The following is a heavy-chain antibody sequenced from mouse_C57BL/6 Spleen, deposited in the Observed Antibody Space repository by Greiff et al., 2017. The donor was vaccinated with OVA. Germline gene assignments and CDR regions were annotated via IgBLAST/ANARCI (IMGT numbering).Heavy chain of an antibody. CDR2: INPNNGGT. CDR3: ARHGGYFDF. CDR1: GYTFTDYY. J-gene: IGHJ1*03. V-gene: IGHV1-26*01. Sequence: VQLQQSGPELVKPGASVKISCKASGYTFTDYYMNWVKQSHGKSLEWIGDINPNNGGTSYNQKFKGKATLTVDKSSSTAYMELRSLTSEDSAVYYCARHGGYFDFWGTGTTVTVSS.